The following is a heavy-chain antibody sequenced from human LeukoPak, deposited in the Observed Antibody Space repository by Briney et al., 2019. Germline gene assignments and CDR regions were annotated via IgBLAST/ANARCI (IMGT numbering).Heavy chain of an antibody. CDR2: ISAYNGNT. D-gene: IGHD3-22*01. J-gene: IGHJ4*02. V-gene: IGHV1-18*01. CDR3: ARGFPPRRQYDSSGYYSYYFDY. Sequence: ASVKVSCKTSGYTFTSYGISWVRQAPGQGLEWMGWISAYNGNTHSAHKLQGRVTMTTDTSTSAAYMELRSLRSDDTAVYYCARGFPPRRQYDSSGYYSYYFDYWGQGTLVTVSS. CDR1: GYTFTSYG.